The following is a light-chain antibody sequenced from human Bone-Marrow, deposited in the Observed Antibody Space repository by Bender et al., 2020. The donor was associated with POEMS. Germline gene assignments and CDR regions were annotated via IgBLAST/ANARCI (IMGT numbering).Light chain of an antibody. CDR3: CSYRGSSAWV. J-gene: IGLJ3*02. CDR2: DVS. V-gene: IGLV2-14*01. Sequence: QSALTQPPSASGSLGQSVTFSCAGTGSDIGYYNYVSWYQQHPGKAPRLMIYDVSNRPSGVSDRFSGSKSGNTASLTISGLQAEDEADYYCCSYRGSSAWVFGGGTKLTVL. CDR1: GSDIGYYNY.